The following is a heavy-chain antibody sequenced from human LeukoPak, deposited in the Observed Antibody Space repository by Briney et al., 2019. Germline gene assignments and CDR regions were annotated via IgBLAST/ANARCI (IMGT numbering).Heavy chain of an antibody. J-gene: IGHJ4*02. D-gene: IGHD4-17*01. V-gene: IGHV3-23*01. CDR3: AKGPGPSITSVTHFGS. CDR1: GFTFSSYA. CDR2: ISGSGGST. Sequence: GGSLRLSCAASGFTFSSYAMSWVRQAPGKGLEWVSPISGSGGSTYYIDSVKGRFTISRDNSKNTLYLQMNSLRAEDTAVYYCAKGPGPSITSVTHFGSWGQGTLVTVSS.